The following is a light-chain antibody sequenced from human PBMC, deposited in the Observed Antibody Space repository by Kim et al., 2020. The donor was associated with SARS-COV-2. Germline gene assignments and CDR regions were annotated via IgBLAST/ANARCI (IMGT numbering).Light chain of an antibody. Sequence: LTQPASVSGSPGQSITISCTGTSSDVGGYNYVSWYQQHPGKAPKLMIYDVSKRPSGVSNRFSGSKSGNTASLTISGLQAEDEADYYCSSYTSSYVFGTGTKVTVL. CDR3: SSYTSSYV. J-gene: IGLJ1*01. CDR2: DVS. V-gene: IGLV2-14*01. CDR1: SSDVGGYNY.